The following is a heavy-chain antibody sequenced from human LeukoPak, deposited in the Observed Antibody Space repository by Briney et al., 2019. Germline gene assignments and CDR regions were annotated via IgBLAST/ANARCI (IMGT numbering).Heavy chain of an antibody. J-gene: IGHJ4*02. CDR1: GGTLSSYA. CDR2: IIPILGIA. CDR3: ARIDDSSGLDVVDY. D-gene: IGHD3-22*01. V-gene: IGHV1-69*04. Sequence: SVKVSCKASGGTLSSYAISWVRQAPGQGLEWMGRIIPILGIANYAQKFQGRVTITADKSTSTAYMELTSLRSEDTAVYYCARIDDSSGLDVVDYWGQGTLVTVSS.